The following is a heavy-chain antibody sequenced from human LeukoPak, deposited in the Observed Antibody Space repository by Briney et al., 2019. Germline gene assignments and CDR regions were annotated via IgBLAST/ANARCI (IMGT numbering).Heavy chain of an antibody. CDR2: ISSSGSTI. V-gene: IGHV3-48*03. J-gene: IGHJ6*02. CDR1: GFTFSSYE. D-gene: IGHD3-9*01. CDR3: ARDRLYYYILTGYYYSDHGLDV. Sequence: GGSLRLSCAASGFTFSSYEMNWVRQAPGKGLEWVSYISSSGSTICYADSVKGRFTISRDNAKNSLYLQMNSLRAEDTAVYYCARDRLYYYILTGYYYSDHGLDVWGQGTTVSVSS.